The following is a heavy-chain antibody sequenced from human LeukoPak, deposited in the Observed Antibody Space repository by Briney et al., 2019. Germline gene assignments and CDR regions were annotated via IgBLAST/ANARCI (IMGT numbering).Heavy chain of an antibody. CDR1: GFTFSSYA. CDR3: ARSDSYDFWSGYYYYYYGMDV. Sequence: GGSLRLSCAASGFTFSSYAMHWVRQAPGKGLEYVSAISSNGGSTYYANSVKGRFTISRDNSKNTLYLQMGSLRAEDMAVYYCARSDSYDFWSGYYYYYYGMDVWGQGTTVTVSS. CDR2: ISSNGGST. J-gene: IGHJ6*02. V-gene: IGHV3-64*01. D-gene: IGHD3-3*01.